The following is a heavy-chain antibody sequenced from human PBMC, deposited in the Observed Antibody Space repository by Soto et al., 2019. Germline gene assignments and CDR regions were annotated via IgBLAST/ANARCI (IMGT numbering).Heavy chain of an antibody. CDR2: INPSGKNT. CDR1: GGTVSSYH. D-gene: IGHD3-10*01. CDR3: AVVRRVPH. J-gene: IGHJ4*02. V-gene: IGHV1-46*01. Sequence: GASVKVSFKAFGGTVSSYHMHWVRQAPGQGLEWMGRINPSGKNTNYAPKFQGRLTVTRDTSTSTLYMEFSSLRSEDTATYYCAVVRRVPHWGQGTLVTVSS.